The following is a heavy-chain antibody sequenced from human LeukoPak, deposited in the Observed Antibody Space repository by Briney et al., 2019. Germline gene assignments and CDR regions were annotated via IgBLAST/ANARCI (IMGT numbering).Heavy chain of an antibody. Sequence: GGSLRLSCAASGFTFSSYSMHWVSQAPGKGLEWVSSIGSSSSYIYYADSVKGRFTISRDNAKNSLYLQMNSLRAEDTAVYYCARDEILRYFDWLPFDYWGQGTLVTVSS. V-gene: IGHV3-21*01. CDR3: ARDEILRYFDWLPFDY. J-gene: IGHJ4*02. D-gene: IGHD3-9*01. CDR1: GFTFSSYS. CDR2: IGSSSSYI.